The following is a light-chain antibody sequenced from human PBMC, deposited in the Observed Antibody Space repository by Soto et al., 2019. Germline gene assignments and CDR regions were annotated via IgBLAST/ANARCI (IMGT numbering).Light chain of an antibody. CDR3: SSYTSSSTLV. J-gene: IGLJ1*01. CDR1: SSDVAGHNY. CDR2: EVS. Sequence: QSVLTQPASVSGSPGQSITISCTGTSSDVAGHNYVSWYQQHPGKAPKLVIYEVSNRPSGVSNRFSGSKSGNTASLTISGLQAEDEADSYCSSYTSSSTLVFGTGTKLTVL. V-gene: IGLV2-14*01.